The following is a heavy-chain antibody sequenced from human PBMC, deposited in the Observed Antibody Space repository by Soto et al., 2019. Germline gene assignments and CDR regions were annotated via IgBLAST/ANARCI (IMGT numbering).Heavy chain of an antibody. V-gene: IGHV3-23*01. CDR2: ISGSGGST. CDR3: ARSRVYDFWSGYYEGYYYGMDV. J-gene: IGHJ6*02. D-gene: IGHD3-3*01. CDR1: GFTFSSYA. Sequence: HPGGSLRLSCAASGFTFSSYAMSWVRQAPGKGLEWVSAISGSGGSTYYADSVKGRFTISRDNSKNTLYLQMNSLRAEDTAVYYCARSRVYDFWSGYYEGYYYGMDVWGQGTTVTVSS.